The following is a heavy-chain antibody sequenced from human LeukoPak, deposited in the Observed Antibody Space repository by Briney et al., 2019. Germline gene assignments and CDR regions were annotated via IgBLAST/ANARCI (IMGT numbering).Heavy chain of an antibody. Sequence: PSETLSLTCTVSGGSFSSYYWSWLRQPPGKGLEWIGNIYYSGSTNYNPSLKSRVTISVDTSKNQFSLKLSSVTAADTAVYYCARGHDSSGYYGTPSYYFDYWGQGTLVTVSS. V-gene: IGHV4-59*01. CDR1: GGSFSSYY. CDR3: ARGHDSSGYYGTPSYYFDY. CDR2: IYYSGST. D-gene: IGHD3-22*01. J-gene: IGHJ4*02.